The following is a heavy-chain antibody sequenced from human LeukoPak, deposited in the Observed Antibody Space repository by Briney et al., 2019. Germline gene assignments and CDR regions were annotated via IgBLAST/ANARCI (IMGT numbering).Heavy chain of an antibody. CDR2: ISSSSSNI. J-gene: IGHJ4*02. CDR3: ARVYTTSSSWYGDFDY. Sequence: GGSLRLSCAASGFTFSSYGMNWVRQPPGKGLEWVSYISSSSSNINYADSVKGRFTISRDNAKNSLYLQMNSLRAEDTAVYYCARVYTTSSSWYGDFDYWGQGTLVTVSS. D-gene: IGHD6-13*01. V-gene: IGHV3-48*01. CDR1: GFTFSSYG.